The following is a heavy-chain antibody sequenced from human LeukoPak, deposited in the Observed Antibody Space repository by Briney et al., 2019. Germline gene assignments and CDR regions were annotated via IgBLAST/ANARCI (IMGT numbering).Heavy chain of an antibody. J-gene: IGHJ4*02. V-gene: IGHV3-11*04. CDR2: ISSSGSII. CDR1: GFTFSDYY. D-gene: IGHD2-2*02. CDR3: ARGPYCSSTSCYSQVV. Sequence: PGGSLRLSCAASGFTFSDYYMSWIRQAPGKGLEWVSYISSSGSIIYYADSVKGRFTISRDNAKNSLYLQMNSLRAEDTAVYYCARGPYCSSTSCYSQVVWGQGTLVTVSS.